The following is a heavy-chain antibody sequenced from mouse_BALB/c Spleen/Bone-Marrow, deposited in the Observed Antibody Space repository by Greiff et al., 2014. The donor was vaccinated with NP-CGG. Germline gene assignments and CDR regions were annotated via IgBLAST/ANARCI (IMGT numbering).Heavy chain of an antibody. CDR3: SRGGYYGTSRYWYFDV. D-gene: IGHD1-1*01. J-gene: IGHJ1*01. V-gene: IGHV1-14*01. CDR2: INPYNDGT. Sequence: VQLQQSGPELVKPGASVKMSCKASGYTFTSYVIHWVKQKPGQGLEWIGYINPYNDGTKYNEKFKGKATLTSDKSSSTAYMELSSLTFEDSAVYYCSRGGYYGTSRYWYFDVWGAGTTVTVSS. CDR1: GYTFTSYV.